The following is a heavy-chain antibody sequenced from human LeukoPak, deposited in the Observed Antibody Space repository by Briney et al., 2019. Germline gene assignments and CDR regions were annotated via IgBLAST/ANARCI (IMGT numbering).Heavy chain of an antibody. Sequence: SETLSLTCAVYGGSFSGYYWSWIRQPPGKGLEWIGEINHSGSTNYNPSLKSRVIISVDTSKNQFSLKLSSVTAADTAVYYCSLRIGAFDIWGQGTMVTVSS. J-gene: IGHJ3*02. CDR2: INHSGST. V-gene: IGHV4-34*01. CDR3: SLRIGAFDI. D-gene: IGHD2-15*01. CDR1: GGSFSGYY.